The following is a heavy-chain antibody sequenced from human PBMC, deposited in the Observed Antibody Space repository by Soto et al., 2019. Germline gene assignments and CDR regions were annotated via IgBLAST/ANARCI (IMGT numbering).Heavy chain of an antibody. CDR3: AGGSAFSDEQQLDSHYGMDV. CDR2: INAGNGNT. V-gene: IGHV1-3*01. J-gene: IGHJ6*02. CDR1: GYTFTSYA. Sequence: GASVKVSCKASGYTFTSYAMHWVRQAPGQRLEWMGWINAGNGNTKYSQKFQGRVTITRDTSASTAYMELSSLRSEDTAVYYCAGGSAFSDEQQLDSHYGMDVWGQGTTVTVSS. D-gene: IGHD6-13*01.